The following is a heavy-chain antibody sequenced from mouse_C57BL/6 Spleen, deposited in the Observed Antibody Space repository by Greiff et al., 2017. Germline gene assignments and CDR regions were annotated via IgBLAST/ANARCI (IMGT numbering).Heavy chain of an antibody. J-gene: IGHJ4*01. CDR1: GYAFSSSW. Sequence: VQLQQSGPELVKPGASVKISCKASGYAFSSSWMNWVKQRPGKGLEWIGRIYPGDGDTNYNGKFKGKATLTADKSSSTAYMQLSSLTSEDSAVYFGARSAYYDYDDARDYWGQGTSVTVSS. D-gene: IGHD2-4*01. V-gene: IGHV1-82*01. CDR3: ARSAYYDYDDARDY. CDR2: IYPGDGDT.